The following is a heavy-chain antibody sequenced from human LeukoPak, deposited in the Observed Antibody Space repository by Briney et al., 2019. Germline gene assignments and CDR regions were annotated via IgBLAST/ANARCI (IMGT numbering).Heavy chain of an antibody. CDR2: ISYDGSNK. D-gene: IGHD3-10*01. CDR3: AEVAHYYGSGSYYEYYFDY. CDR1: GFTFSSYA. Sequence: GGSLRLSCAASGFTFSSYAMHWVRQAPGKELEWVAVISYDGSNKYYADSVKGRFTISRDNSKNTLYLQMNSLRAEDTAVYYCAEVAHYYGSGSYYEYYFDYWGQGTLVTVPS. J-gene: IGHJ4*02. V-gene: IGHV3-30-3*02.